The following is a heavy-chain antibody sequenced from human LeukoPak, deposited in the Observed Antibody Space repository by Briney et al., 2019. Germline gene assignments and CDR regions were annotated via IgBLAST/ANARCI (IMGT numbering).Heavy chain of an antibody. CDR1: GLTFSSYG. CDR3: AKDRSGHYYFDY. Sequence: GGSLRLSCAASGLTFSSYGMSWVRQAPGRGLEWVSAISTTGGTTYYADSVRGRFTISRDNSRNTLYLQMNSLRAEDTAIYYCAKDRSGHYYFDYWGQGTLVTVSS. J-gene: IGHJ4*02. CDR2: ISTTGGTT. V-gene: IGHV3-23*01. D-gene: IGHD3-22*01.